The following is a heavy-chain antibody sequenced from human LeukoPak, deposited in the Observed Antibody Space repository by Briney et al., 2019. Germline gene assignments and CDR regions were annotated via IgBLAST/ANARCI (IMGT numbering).Heavy chain of an antibody. CDR1: GFDFSSYG. CDR2: ISYDGSAK. D-gene: IGHD1-1*01. CDR3: ARKMKTGDRVGTFDI. J-gene: IGHJ3*02. Sequence: GGSLRLSCAASGFDFSSYGMHWVRQAPGKGLECVGVISYDGSAKFYAESVEGRFTISRDNSKNTLYLQMNTLRPEDPAVYYCARKMKTGDRVGTFDIWGQGTMVTVSS. V-gene: IGHV3-30*03.